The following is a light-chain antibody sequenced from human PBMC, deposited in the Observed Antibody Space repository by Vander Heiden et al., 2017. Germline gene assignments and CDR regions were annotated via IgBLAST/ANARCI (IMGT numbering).Light chain of an antibody. CDR3: ASWDDSLSGVV. V-gene: IGLV1-47*02. J-gene: IGLJ3*02. Sequence: PGQRVTMSCSGSSSNIGSNYVYWYQQLPGTAPKLLIYSNNQRPSGVPDRFSGSKSGTSASLAISGLRSEDEGDYHCASWDDSLSGVVFGGGTKLTVL. CDR1: SSNIGSNY. CDR2: SNN.